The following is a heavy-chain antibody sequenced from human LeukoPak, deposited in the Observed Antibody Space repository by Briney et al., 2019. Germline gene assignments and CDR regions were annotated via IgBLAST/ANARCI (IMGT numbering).Heavy chain of an antibody. CDR3: ARDLSYRGTHKQYSSGWYSRYFDY. CDR1: GYTFTSYY. D-gene: IGHD6-19*01. J-gene: IGHJ4*02. CDR2: VNPSGGST. V-gene: IGHV1-46*01. Sequence: HRASVKVSCKASGYTFTSYYMHWVRQAPGQGLEWMGIVNPSGGSTSYAQKFQGRVTMTRDMSTSTVYMELSSLRSEDTAVYYCARDLSYRGTHKQYSSGWYSRYFDYWGQGTLVTVSS.